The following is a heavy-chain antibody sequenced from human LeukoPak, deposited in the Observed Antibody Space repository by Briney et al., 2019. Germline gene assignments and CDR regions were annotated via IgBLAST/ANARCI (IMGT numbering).Heavy chain of an antibody. V-gene: IGHV4-31*03. CDR2: IYYSGST. Sequence: SQTLSLTCTVSGGSISSGGYSWSWIRQHPGKGLEWIGYIYYSGSTYYNPSLKSRVTISVDTSKNQFSLKLSSVTAADTAVYYCARVYGSGSYYNVDYWGQGTLVTVSS. CDR3: ARVYGSGSYYNVDY. CDR1: GGSISSGGYS. J-gene: IGHJ4*02. D-gene: IGHD3-10*01.